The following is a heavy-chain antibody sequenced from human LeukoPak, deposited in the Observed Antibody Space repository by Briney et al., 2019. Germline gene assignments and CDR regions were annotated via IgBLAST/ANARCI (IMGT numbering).Heavy chain of an antibody. D-gene: IGHD3-22*01. CDR2: ISYDGSNK. V-gene: IGHV3-30*04. CDR1: GFTFSSYA. CDR3: ARGPRFAIRLIVVVTKGHFDY. Sequence: GGSLRLSCAASGFTFSSYAMHWVRQAPGKGLEWVAVISYDGSNKYYADSVKGRFTISRDNFKNTLYLQMNSLRAEDTAVYYCARGPRFAIRLIVVVTKGHFDYWGQGTLVTVSS. J-gene: IGHJ4*02.